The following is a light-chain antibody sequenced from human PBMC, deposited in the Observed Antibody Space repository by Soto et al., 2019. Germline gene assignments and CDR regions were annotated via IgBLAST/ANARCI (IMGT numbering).Light chain of an antibody. CDR3: QQSYNTPPT. CDR2: AAS. CDR1: QSISNY. Sequence: DIQMTQSPSSLSASVGDRVTITCRASQSISNYLNWYQQKPGKAPKLLIYAASSLQSGVPSRFSGSGSGTDFTLTISSLQPEDFATYYCQQSYNTPPTFGQGTKLEIK. J-gene: IGKJ2*01. V-gene: IGKV1-39*01.